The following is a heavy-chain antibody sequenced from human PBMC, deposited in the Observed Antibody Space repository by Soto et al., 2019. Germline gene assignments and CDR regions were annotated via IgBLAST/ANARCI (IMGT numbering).Heavy chain of an antibody. CDR3: ANVHSLGLRDYGMDV. V-gene: IGHV3-21*01. CDR2: ISSTSIYI. CDR1: GFIFSDYA. Sequence: EVQLVEAGGGLVKPGGSLRLSCAASGFIFSDYAMSWLRQAPGKGLEWVSSISSTSIYIFYADSVTGRFAISRDNVKSRRCLQMNSLRAEDTAVYYCANVHSLGLRDYGMDVWCQGTTVTVSS. D-gene: IGHD7-27*01. J-gene: IGHJ6*01.